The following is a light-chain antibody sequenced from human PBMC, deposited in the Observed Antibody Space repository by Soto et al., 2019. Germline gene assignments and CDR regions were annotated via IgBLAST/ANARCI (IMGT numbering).Light chain of an antibody. CDR2: DAS. CDR3: QQRNTWPPIT. Sequence: EKVMTQSPATLSVSPGEHANLSWRGSQSGRTYLAWYHVKPGQAPRLLIYDASRRASGVPARFSGSGSGTDFTLTISSLEPEDFALYYCQQRNTWPPITFGQGTRLEIK. J-gene: IGKJ5*01. V-gene: IGKV3-11*01. CDR1: QSGRTY.